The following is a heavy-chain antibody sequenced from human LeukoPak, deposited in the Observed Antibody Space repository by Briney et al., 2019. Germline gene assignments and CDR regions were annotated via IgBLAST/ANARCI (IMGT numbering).Heavy chain of an antibody. CDR1: GFTFSNYG. V-gene: IGHV3-23*01. CDR2: ISGSGGST. D-gene: IGHD1-1*01. Sequence: GGTLRLSCAASGFTFSNYGMSWVRQAPGKGLEWVSAISGSGGSTYYADSVKGRFTISRDNSKNTLYRQMNSLRAEDTAVYYCAKDKNAPGWFEPWGQGTLVTVSS. J-gene: IGHJ5*02. CDR3: AKDKNAPGWFEP.